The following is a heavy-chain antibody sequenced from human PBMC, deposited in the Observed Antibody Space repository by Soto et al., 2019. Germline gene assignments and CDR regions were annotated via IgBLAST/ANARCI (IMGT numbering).Heavy chain of an antibody. Sequence: GASVKVSCKASGYTFTSYGISWVRQAPGQGLEWMGWISAYNGNTKYAQKLQGRVTVTTDTSISTVYMELSSLRSDDTAVYYCARESGGATATLDYYYFYMDVWGKGTTVTVSS. CDR3: ARESGGATATLDYYYFYMDV. V-gene: IGHV1-18*01. CDR1: GYTFTSYG. D-gene: IGHD5-12*01. J-gene: IGHJ6*03. CDR2: ISAYNGNT.